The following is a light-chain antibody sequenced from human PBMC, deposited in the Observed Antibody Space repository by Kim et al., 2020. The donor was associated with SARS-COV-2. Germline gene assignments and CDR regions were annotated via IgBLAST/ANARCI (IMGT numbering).Light chain of an antibody. CDR1: HSIGSSY. CDR3: HQYLGTPRT. Sequence: SPGERATLSCRASHSIGSSYLAWYQQKPGQAPRLVIYSTSNRATGIPDRFSGSGSGTDFTLTINRLVPEDFAVYYCHQYLGTPRTFGQGTKVDIK. J-gene: IGKJ1*01. V-gene: IGKV3-20*01. CDR2: STS.